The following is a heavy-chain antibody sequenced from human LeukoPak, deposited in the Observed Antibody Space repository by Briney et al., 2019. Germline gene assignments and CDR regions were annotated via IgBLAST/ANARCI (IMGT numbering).Heavy chain of an antibody. D-gene: IGHD3-10*01. CDR1: GGTFSSYA. CDR2: IIPIFGTA. J-gene: IGHJ4*02. V-gene: IGHV1-69*06. Sequence: SVKVSCKASGGTFSSYAISWVRQAPGQGLEWMGGIIPIFGTANYAQKFQGRVTMTEDTSTDTAYMELSSLRSEDTAVYYCATDPRYYGSGSYYDDYWGQGTLVTVSS. CDR3: ATDPRYYGSGSYYDDY.